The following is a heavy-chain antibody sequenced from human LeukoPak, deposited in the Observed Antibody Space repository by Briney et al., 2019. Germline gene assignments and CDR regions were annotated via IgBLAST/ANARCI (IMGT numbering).Heavy chain of an antibody. CDR2: ISAYNGNT. CDR1: GYTLTSYG. J-gene: IGHJ4*02. CDR3: VRDPLARDGFNSLDY. V-gene: IGHV1-18*01. D-gene: IGHD5-24*01. Sequence: ASVKVSCKASGYTLTSYGISWVRQAPGQGLEWMGWISAYNGNTNYAQKLQGRVTMTTDTSTSTAYMELRSLRAEDTAVYYCVRDPLARDGFNSLDYWGQGTLVTVSS.